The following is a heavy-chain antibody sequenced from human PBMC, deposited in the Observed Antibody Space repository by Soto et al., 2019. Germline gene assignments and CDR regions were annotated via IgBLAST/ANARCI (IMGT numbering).Heavy chain of an antibody. D-gene: IGHD3-10*01. V-gene: IGHV1-69*02. CDR1: GGTFSSYT. J-gene: IGHJ6*02. Sequence: QVQLVQSGAEVKKPGSSVKVSCKASGGTFSSYTISWVRQAPGQGLEWMGRIIPILGRPNYAQKFQGRVTITADKSTSTAYMELSSLRSEDTAVYYCARFRGSYGMDVWGQGTTVTVSS. CDR2: IIPILGRP. CDR3: ARFRGSYGMDV.